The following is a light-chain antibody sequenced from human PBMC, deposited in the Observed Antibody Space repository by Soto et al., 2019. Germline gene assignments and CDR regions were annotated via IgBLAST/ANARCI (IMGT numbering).Light chain of an antibody. Sequence: QLVLTQPPSASGSPGQSVTISCTGTSSDVGGYNYVSWYQQHPGKAPKLMIYEVSKRPSGVPDRFSGSKSGNTASLTVSGLQVEDEADYYCSSFEASNNLLFGGGTKLTV. CDR2: EVS. J-gene: IGLJ2*01. CDR3: SSFEASNNLL. V-gene: IGLV2-8*01. CDR1: SSDVGGYNY.